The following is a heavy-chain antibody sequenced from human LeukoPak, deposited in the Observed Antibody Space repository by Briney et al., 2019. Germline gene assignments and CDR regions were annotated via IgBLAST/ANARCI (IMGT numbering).Heavy chain of an antibody. CDR2: TYYRSKWYN. V-gene: IGHV6-1*01. J-gene: IGHJ5*02. Sequence: SQTLSLTCAISGDSVSSNSAAWTWIRQSPSRGLAWLGRTYYRSKWYNDYAVSVKSRITINPDTSKNQFSLQLNSVTPEDTAVYYCARGSSSWYLRGYWFDPWGQGTLVTVSS. D-gene: IGHD6-13*01. CDR1: GDSVSSNSAA. CDR3: ARGSSSWYLRGYWFDP.